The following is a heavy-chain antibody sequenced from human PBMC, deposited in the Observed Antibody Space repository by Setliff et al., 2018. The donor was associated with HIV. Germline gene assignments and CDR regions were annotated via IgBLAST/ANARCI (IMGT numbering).Heavy chain of an antibody. J-gene: IGHJ4*02. CDR3: AKGGGNYYDNSVQSYYFDF. Sequence: PGESLKISCAASGFSFSSYGMHWVRQAPGKGLEWVAVIWYDGSNKYYADSVKGRFTISRDNSKNTLYLQMNSLRAEDTAVYYCAKGGGNYYDNSVQSYYFDFWGQGTLVTVSS. D-gene: IGHD3-22*01. CDR1: GFSFSSYG. V-gene: IGHV3-33*06. CDR2: IWYDGSNK.